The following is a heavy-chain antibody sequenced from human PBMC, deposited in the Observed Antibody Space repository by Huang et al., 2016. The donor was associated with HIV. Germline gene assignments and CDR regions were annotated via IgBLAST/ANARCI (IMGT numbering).Heavy chain of an antibody. Sequence: QLQLVESGGGVVQPGGSLRLSCVASGFDFRSHDMHWVRQAPGKGLEWITFIGYGGQNKQYGASVTGRFTISRDNSKNTLYLQMNSLRPEDTAVYYCAKEEAGRFGAFDIWGQGTMVTVSS. V-gene: IGHV3-30*02. J-gene: IGHJ3*02. D-gene: IGHD3-10*01. CDR2: IGYGGQNK. CDR1: GFDFRSHD. CDR3: AKEEAGRFGAFDI.